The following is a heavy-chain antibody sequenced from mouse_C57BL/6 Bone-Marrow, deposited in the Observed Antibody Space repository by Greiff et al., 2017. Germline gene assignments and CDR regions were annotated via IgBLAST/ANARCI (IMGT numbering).Heavy chain of an antibody. V-gene: IGHV1-50*01. D-gene: IGHD1-1*01. CDR1: GYTFTSYW. CDR2: IDPSDSYT. CDR3: AREEGIYGNSFDYSMDY. J-gene: IGHJ4*01. Sequence: VQLQQSGAELVKPGASVKLSCKASGYTFTSYWMQWVKQRPGQGLEWIGEIDPSDSYTNYKQQFKGEATLTVDTSSGTAYMQLSSLTSEDSAVYSCAREEGIYGNSFDYSMDYWGQGTSVTVSS.